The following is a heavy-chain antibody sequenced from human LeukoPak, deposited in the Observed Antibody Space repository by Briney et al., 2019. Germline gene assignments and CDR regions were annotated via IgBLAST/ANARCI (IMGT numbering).Heavy chain of an antibody. D-gene: IGHD1-26*01. CDR2: IHHSGST. Sequence: SQTLSLTCTVSGGSISGGEYYWNWIRQHPGKGLEWIGYIHHSGSTFYNPSLKSRFTISVDTSKSQFSLKLTSVTAADTAFYYCARGELVFDNWGQGTLVTVSS. CDR1: GGSISGGEYY. V-gene: IGHV4-31*03. J-gene: IGHJ4*02. CDR3: ARGELVFDN.